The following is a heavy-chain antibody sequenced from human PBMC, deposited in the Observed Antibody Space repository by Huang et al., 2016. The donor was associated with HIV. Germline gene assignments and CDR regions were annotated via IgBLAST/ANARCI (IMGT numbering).Heavy chain of an antibody. Sequence: DVQLVESGGTLVQPGRSLRLSCATSGFTFGDYTMAWLRQAPGKGLGWVGLIRSKTYGGAAEYAASVKGRFIISRDDSENIVYLQLSSLQSEDTGLYYCTRGRTRGAYFNYWGQGTLVTVSS. CDR3: TRGRTRGAYFNY. CDR2: IRSKTYGGAA. J-gene: IGHJ4*02. V-gene: IGHV3-49*03. D-gene: IGHD1-7*01. CDR1: GFTFGDYT.